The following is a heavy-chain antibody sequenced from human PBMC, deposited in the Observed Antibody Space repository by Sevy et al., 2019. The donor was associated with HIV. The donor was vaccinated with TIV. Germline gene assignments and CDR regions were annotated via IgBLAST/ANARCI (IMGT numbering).Heavy chain of an antibody. D-gene: IGHD6-19*01. CDR1: GFNVNDIY. J-gene: IGHJ6*02. V-gene: IGHV3-23*01. CDR2: ISGSGGTT. Sequence: GGSLRLSCAASGFNVNDIYINWVRQAPGKGLEWVSAISGSGGTTYDADSVKGRFTISRDKSQNTLYLQMNSLRAEDTAVYYCAKVLARGVAVAGSAWGMDVWGQGTTVTVSS. CDR3: AKVLARGVAVAGSAWGMDV.